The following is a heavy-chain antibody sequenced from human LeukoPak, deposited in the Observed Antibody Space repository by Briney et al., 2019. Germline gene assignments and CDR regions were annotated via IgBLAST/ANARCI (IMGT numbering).Heavy chain of an antibody. D-gene: IGHD2-15*01. V-gene: IGHV1-24*01. Sequence: GASVKVSCKVSGYTLTELSMHWVRQAPGKGLEWMGGFDPEDGETIYAQKFQGRVTMTEDTSTDTAYMELSSLRSEDTAVYYCATVRHLVAIAHPNWFDPWGQGTLVTVSS. J-gene: IGHJ5*02. CDR3: ATVRHLVAIAHPNWFDP. CDR1: GYTLTELS. CDR2: FDPEDGET.